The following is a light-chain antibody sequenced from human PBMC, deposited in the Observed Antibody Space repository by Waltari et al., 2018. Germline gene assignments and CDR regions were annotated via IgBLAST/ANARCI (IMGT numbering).Light chain of an antibody. J-gene: IGLJ2*01. CDR1: SRDVGAYNS. V-gene: IGLV2-8*01. Sequence: QSALTQPPSASGSPGQSVTISCTGTSRDVGAYNSVSWYQQHPGKAPKLMISEVSKRPSGVPDRFSGSKSGNTASLTVSGLQSEDEADYYCSSYGGSNTVVFGGGTKLTVL. CDR2: EVS. CDR3: SSYGGSNTVV.